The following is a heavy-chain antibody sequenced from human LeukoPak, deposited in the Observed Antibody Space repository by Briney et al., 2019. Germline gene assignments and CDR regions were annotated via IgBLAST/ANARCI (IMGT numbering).Heavy chain of an antibody. J-gene: IGHJ6*03. CDR1: GFPFNSYS. CDR3: AKVEARNLAVAGTTNHYYYHFMDV. Sequence: GGSLRLSCAASGFPFNSYSMHWVRQAPGKGLEWVAVISFDGSNKYYADSVKGRFTISRDNSKNTLYLQMNSLRTADTAVYYCAKVEARNLAVAGTTNHYYYHFMDVWGKGTTVTVSS. V-gene: IGHV3-30*04. D-gene: IGHD6-19*01. CDR2: ISFDGSNK.